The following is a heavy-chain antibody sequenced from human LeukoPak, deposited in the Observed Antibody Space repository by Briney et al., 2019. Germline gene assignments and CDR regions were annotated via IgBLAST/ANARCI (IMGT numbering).Heavy chain of an antibody. J-gene: IGHJ4*02. D-gene: IGHD6-19*01. CDR1: GGSFSGYY. CDR2: INQSGST. Sequence: PSETLSLTCAVYGGSFSGYYWSWIRQPPGKGLEWIGEINQSGSTNYNPSLKSRVTISADTSKNQFSLKLSSVTAADTAVYYCARHYVGIAVAGTFFDYWGQGTLVTVSS. V-gene: IGHV4-34*01. CDR3: ARHYVGIAVAGTFFDY.